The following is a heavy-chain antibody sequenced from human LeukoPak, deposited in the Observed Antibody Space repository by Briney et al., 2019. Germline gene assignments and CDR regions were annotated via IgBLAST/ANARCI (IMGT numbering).Heavy chain of an antibody. CDR2: ISCSGGST. V-gene: IGHV3-23*01. CDR3: AKNYYDSSGYVPPDAFDI. J-gene: IGHJ3*02. D-gene: IGHD3-22*01. CDR1: GFTFSSYA. Sequence: GGSLRLSCAASGFTFSSYAMSWVRQAPGKGLELVSAISCSGGSTYYADSVKGRFTISRDNSKNTLYLQMNSLRAEDTAVYYCAKNYYDSSGYVPPDAFDIWGQGTMVTVSS.